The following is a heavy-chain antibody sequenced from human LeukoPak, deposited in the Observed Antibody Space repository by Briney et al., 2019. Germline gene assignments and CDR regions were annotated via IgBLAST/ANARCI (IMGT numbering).Heavy chain of an antibody. V-gene: IGHV3-21*01. Sequence: GGSLRLSCAASGFTFSSYSMNWVRQAPGKGLGWVSYISSSSYYIYYADSVKGRFTISRDNAKNSLYLQMNSLRVEDTAVYFCARYVVPSSLDYWGQGTLVTVSS. J-gene: IGHJ4*02. CDR1: GFTFSSYS. D-gene: IGHD2-15*01. CDR2: ISSSSYYI. CDR3: ARYVVPSSLDY.